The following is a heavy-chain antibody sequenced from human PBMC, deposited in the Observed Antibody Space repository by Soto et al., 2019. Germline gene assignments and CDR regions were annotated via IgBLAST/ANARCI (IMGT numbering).Heavy chain of an antibody. D-gene: IGHD4-4*01. Sequence: EVQLVESGGGLVQPGGSLRLSCVASGFTFRSYWMSWVRQAPGKGLEWVANINEDESEKDYVDSVKGRFTISRDNANNSLYLQMNSLRAEDTAMYFCARGDFYSGDLWGQGTLVTVSP. V-gene: IGHV3-7*05. CDR2: INEDESEK. J-gene: IGHJ5*02. CDR1: GFTFRSYW. CDR3: ARGDFYSGDL.